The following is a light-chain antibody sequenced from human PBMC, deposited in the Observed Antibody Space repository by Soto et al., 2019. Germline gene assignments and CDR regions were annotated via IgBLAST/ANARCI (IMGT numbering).Light chain of an antibody. J-gene: IGKJ1*01. Sequence: DSVMTQSPLSLPVTPGEPASISCRSSQSLLHSNGYNYLDWYLQKPGQSPQLLIYLGSSRASGVPDRFSGSGSGTDFTLKISSVEAEDVGVYYCMQALQTPWTFGQGTKVEIK. CDR1: QSLLHSNGYNY. V-gene: IGKV2-28*01. CDR2: LGS. CDR3: MQALQTPWT.